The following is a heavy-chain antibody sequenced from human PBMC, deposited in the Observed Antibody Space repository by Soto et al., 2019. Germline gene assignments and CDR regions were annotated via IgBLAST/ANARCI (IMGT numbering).Heavy chain of an antibody. D-gene: IGHD1-26*01. CDR2: ISSSSSTI. V-gene: IGHV3-48*02. J-gene: IGHJ4*02. CDR3: ARQEWELLPPYY. CDR1: GFTFSSYS. Sequence: EVQLVESGGGLVQPGGSLRLSCAASGFTFSSYSMNWVRQAPGKGLEWVSYISSSSSTIYYADSVKGRFTISRDNAKNSLYLHMNSLRDEDTAVYYCARQEWELLPPYYWGQGTLVTVSS.